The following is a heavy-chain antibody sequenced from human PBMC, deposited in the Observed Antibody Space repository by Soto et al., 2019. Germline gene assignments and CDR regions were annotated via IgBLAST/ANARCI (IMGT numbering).Heavy chain of an antibody. CDR3: SVTMVRGVIPHFDY. Sequence: ASVKVSCKASGYTFTSYGISWVRQAPGQGLEWMGWISAYNGNTNYAQKLQGRVTMTRDTSTSTVYMELSSLRSEDTAVYYCSVTMVRGVIPHFDYWGQGTLVTVSS. D-gene: IGHD3-10*01. CDR2: ISAYNGNT. V-gene: IGHV1-18*01. J-gene: IGHJ4*02. CDR1: GYTFTSYG.